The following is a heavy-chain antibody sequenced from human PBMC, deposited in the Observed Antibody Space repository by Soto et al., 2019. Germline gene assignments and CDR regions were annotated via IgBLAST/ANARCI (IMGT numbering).Heavy chain of an antibody. Sequence: PGGSLRLSCAASGFTFSTYAMNWVRQAPGKGLEWVSAISGSGSTTNYADSVKGRFTVSRDNSKNTLHLQMNSLTAEDTAVYYCAKAAGGHLYYYMDVWGKGTTVTVSS. D-gene: IGHD3-16*01. CDR2: ISGSGSTT. CDR3: AKAAGGHLYYYMDV. V-gene: IGHV3-23*01. CDR1: GFTFSTYA. J-gene: IGHJ6*03.